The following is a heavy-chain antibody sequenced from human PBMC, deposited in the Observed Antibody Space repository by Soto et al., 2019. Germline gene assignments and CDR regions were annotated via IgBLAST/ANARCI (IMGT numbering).Heavy chain of an antibody. CDR3: VRVGIVARPY. D-gene: IGHD2-21*01. Sequence: PGGSLRLSCEVSGLTFSKFEMTWVRQAPGQGLEWVSSISSDGATIYYADSVKGRFTISRDSDKNLLYLQMNSLKGEDTATYYCVRVGIVARPYWGQGTPVTVYS. V-gene: IGHV3-48*03. J-gene: IGHJ4*02. CDR1: GLTFSKFE. CDR2: ISSDGATI.